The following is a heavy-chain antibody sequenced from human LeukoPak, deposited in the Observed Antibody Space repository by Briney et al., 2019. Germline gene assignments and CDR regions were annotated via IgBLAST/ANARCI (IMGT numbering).Heavy chain of an antibody. CDR2: IYTSGST. CDR1: GGSISSYY. Sequence: SETLSLTCTVSGGSISSYYWSWIRQPAGKGLEWIGRIYTSGSTNYNPSLKSRVTMSVDTSKNQFSLKLSSVTAADTAVYYCARPCYSDSSTNCYNSWGQGTLVTVSS. V-gene: IGHV4-4*07. D-gene: IGHD2-2*02. J-gene: IGHJ4*02. CDR3: ARPCYSDSSTNCYNS.